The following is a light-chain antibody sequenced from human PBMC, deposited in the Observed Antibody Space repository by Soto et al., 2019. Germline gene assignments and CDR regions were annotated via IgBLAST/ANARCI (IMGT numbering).Light chain of an antibody. CDR3: SSYSRRRTPLV. J-gene: IGLJ2*01. CDR2: DVS. CDR1: SSDVGGYNY. Sequence: QSALTQPASVSGSPGQSITISCTGTSSDVGGYNYVSWYQQHPGKAPKLMIYDVSNRPSGVSNRFSGSKSGNTASLTISGLQAEDEAYYYCSSYSRRRTPLVFGGRTKLT. V-gene: IGLV2-14*01.